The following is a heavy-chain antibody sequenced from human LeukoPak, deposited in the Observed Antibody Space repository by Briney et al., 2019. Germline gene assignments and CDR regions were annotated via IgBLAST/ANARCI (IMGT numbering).Heavy chain of an antibody. D-gene: IGHD3-22*01. CDR1: GGSFSDYY. CDR2: VRHSGST. V-gene: IGHV4-34*01. CDR3: ARGRTPRRTYYYDSSAYFGMDV. Sequence: PSETLSLTCGVYGGSFSDYYWSWIRQPPGKGLEWIGEVRHSGSTNYNPSLKSRVTISVDTSKSQFSLNLSSVTAADTAVYHCARGRTPRRTYYYDSSAYFGMDVWGKGTTVTVSS. J-gene: IGHJ6*03.